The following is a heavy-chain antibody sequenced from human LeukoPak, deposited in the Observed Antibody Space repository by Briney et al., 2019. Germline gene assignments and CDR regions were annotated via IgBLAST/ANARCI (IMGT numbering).Heavy chain of an antibody. CDR2: IFHSGST. V-gene: IGHV4-39*01. Sequence: PSETLSLTCTVSGGSVSSTYFYWGWIRQPPGKGLEWIGSIFHSGSTYNNPSLKSRVTISVDTSENQFSLKLSSVTAADTAIYYCASGYCSGNSCYSSSFYYYAYMDVWGKGTTVTVSS. CDR3: ASGYCSGNSCYSSSFYYYAYMDV. CDR1: GGSVSSTYFY. J-gene: IGHJ6*03. D-gene: IGHD2-15*01.